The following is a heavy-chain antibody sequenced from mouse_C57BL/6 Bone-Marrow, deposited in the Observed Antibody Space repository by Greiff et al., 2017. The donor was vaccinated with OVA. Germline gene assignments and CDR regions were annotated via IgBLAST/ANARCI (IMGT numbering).Heavy chain of an antibody. V-gene: IGHV1-64*01. Sequence: QVQLQQPGAELVKPGASVKLSCKASGYNFTSYWMHWVKQRPGQGLEWIGMIHPNSGSTNYNEKFKSKATLTVDKSSSTAYMQLSSLTSEDSAVYYCARFSYYSNCDYWGQGTTLTVSS. CDR2: IHPNSGST. CDR3: ARFSYYSNCDY. CDR1: GYNFTSYW. D-gene: IGHD2-5*01. J-gene: IGHJ2*01.